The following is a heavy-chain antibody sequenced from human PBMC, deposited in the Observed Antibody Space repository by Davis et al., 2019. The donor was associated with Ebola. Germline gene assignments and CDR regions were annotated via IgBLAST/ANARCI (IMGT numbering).Heavy chain of an antibody. Sequence: MPGGSLRSSCTLLGGSISSYYWSWIRQPPGKGLEWIGYIYYSGSTNYNPSLKSRVTISVDTSKNQFSLKLSSVTAADTAVYYCARAGDFQGVGDYWGQGTLVTVSS. J-gene: IGHJ4*02. CDR1: GGSISSYY. CDR2: IYYSGST. D-gene: IGHD3-16*01. CDR3: ARAGDFQGVGDY. V-gene: IGHV4-59*12.